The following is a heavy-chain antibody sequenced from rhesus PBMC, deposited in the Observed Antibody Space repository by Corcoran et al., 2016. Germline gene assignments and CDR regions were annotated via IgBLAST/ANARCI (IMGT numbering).Heavy chain of an antibody. D-gene: IGHD3-16*01. CDR2: INSGGGNT. V-gene: IGHV3-103*01. Sequence: EVQLVETGGGLVQPGGSLRLPCAASGFTFRCYARQWVRRAPGSGLEWISAINSGGGNTYYADSVKGRFTISRDNSKNTLSLQMNSLRAEDTAVYYCAKSSYSGSYYSDVWGPGVLVTVSS. CDR3: AKSSYSGSYYSDV. J-gene: IGHJ5-1*01. CDR1: GFTFRCYA.